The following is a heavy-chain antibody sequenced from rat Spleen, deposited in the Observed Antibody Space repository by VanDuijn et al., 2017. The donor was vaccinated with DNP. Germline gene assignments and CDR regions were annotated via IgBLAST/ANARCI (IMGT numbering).Heavy chain of an antibody. CDR3: AREQHFHFDY. CDR2: IHSDGSST. CDR1: GFTFSDYN. J-gene: IGHJ1*01. Sequence: EVRLVESGGGLVQPGRSLKLSCAASGFTFSDYNMAWVRQAPKRGLEWITTIHSDGSSTYYRDSVRGRLTISRDNAKNTLYLQMNSLKSEDSATYYCAREQHFHFDYWGQGTMVTVSS. D-gene: IGHD1-10*01. V-gene: IGHV5-7*01.